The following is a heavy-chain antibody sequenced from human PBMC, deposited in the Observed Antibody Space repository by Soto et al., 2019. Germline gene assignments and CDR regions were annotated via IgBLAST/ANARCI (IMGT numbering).Heavy chain of an antibody. J-gene: IGHJ1*01. D-gene: IGHD6-19*01. CDR1: GFTVSSNY. Sequence: EVQLVESGGGLVQPGGSLRLSCAASGFTVSSNYMSWVRQAPGKGLEWVSVIYSGGSTYYADSVKGRFTISRDNSKNTLYLQMNSLRAEETAVYYCARDRIAVAGNPEYFQHWGQGPLVTVSS. V-gene: IGHV3-66*01. CDR3: ARDRIAVAGNPEYFQH. CDR2: IYSGGST.